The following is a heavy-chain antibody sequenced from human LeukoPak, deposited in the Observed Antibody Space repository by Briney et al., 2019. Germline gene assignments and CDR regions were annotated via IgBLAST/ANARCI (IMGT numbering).Heavy chain of an antibody. CDR2: IIPIFGTA. V-gene: IGHV1-69*06. D-gene: IGHD3-22*01. Sequence: GASVKVSCKASGGTFSSYAISWVRQAPGQGLEWMGGIIPIFGTANYAQKFQGRVTITADKSTSTAYMELSSLRSEDTAVYYCARAQSGYYDAFDIWGQGTMVTVSS. CDR1: GGTFSSYA. CDR3: ARAQSGYYDAFDI. J-gene: IGHJ3*02.